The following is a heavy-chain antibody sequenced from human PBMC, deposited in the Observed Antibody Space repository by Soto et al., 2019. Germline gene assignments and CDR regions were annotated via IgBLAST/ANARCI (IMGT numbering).Heavy chain of an antibody. Sequence: EVQLVESGGGLVKPGGSLRLFCVASGFTFSGYSINWVRQAPGKGLEWVSYISGPSIYIYYADSVKGRFTISRDNAKSAVYLQMNSLRDEDTAVYYCARGFRNGFNVWGQGTTVSVSS. D-gene: IGHD2-8*01. CDR3: ARGFRNGFNV. V-gene: IGHV3-21*01. CDR2: ISGPSIYI. J-gene: IGHJ6*02. CDR1: GFTFSGYS.